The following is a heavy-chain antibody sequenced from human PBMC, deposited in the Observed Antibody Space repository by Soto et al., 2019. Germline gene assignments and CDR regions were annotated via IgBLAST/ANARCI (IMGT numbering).Heavy chain of an antibody. V-gene: IGHV3-21*01. J-gene: IGHJ3*02. Sequence: GGSLRLSCAASGFTFSSYSMNWVRQAPGKGLEWVSSISSSSSYKYYADSVKGRFTISRDNSKNTPYLQMNSLRAEDTAVYYCAREQRRPDAFDIWGQGTMVTVSS. CDR3: AREQRRPDAFDI. CDR2: ISSSSSYK. CDR1: GFTFSSYS.